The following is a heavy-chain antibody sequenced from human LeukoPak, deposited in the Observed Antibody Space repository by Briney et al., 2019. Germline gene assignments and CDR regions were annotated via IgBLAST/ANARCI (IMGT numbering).Heavy chain of an antibody. J-gene: IGHJ1*01. D-gene: IGHD6-13*01. CDR3: ASRMYGSSGRYFPH. V-gene: IGHV1-2*02. Sequence: ASVKVSCKASGYTFTDYYMHWVRQAPGQGLEWVGWINPNSGGTNYAQKFQGRVTMTTDTSISTAYMEVSRLRSDDTAVYYCASRMYGSSGRYFPHWGQGTLVTVSS. CDR2: INPNSGGT. CDR1: GYTFTDYY.